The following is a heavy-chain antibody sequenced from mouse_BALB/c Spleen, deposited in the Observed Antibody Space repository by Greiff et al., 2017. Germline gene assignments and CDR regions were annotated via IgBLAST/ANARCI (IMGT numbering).Heavy chain of an antibody. D-gene: IGHD2-4*01. Sequence: VQLKESGPGLVKPSQSLSLTCTVTGYSITSDYAWNWIRQFPGNKLEWMGYISYSGSTSYNPSLKSRISITRDTSKNQFVLQLNSVTTEDTATYYCARRRGDYDVWFAYWGQGTLVTVSA. V-gene: IGHV3-2*02. CDR2: ISYSGST. CDR3: ARRRGDYDVWFAY. CDR1: GYSITSDYA. J-gene: IGHJ3*01.